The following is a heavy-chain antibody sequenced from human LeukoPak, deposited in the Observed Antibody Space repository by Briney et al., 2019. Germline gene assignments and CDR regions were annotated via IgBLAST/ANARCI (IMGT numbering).Heavy chain of an antibody. J-gene: IGHJ4*02. D-gene: IGHD1-26*01. CDR3: GRYFLAARHL. CDR1: GFIFSSYS. CDR2: ISSGGTKI. V-gene: IGHV3-21*01. Sequence: GGSLRLSCEASGFIFSSYSINWVRQAPGKGLEWVSSISSGGTKIYYADSVKGRFTISRDHVKKSVYLQMNSLRVEDTAVYYCGRYFLAARHLWGQGTQVTVSS.